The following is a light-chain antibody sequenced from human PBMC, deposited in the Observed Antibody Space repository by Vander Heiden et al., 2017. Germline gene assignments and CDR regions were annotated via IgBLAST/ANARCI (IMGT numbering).Light chain of an antibody. CDR3: QQYKTYPSIT. CDR2: KAS. Sequence: DIAMTQPPSTPSASVGDIVTIICRASQNVSRGLSWFQQKPGKAPKVLIYKASTLKRGVPSRFSGSGSGTEFTLTISSLQPDDFATDYCQQYKTYPSITFGQGTRLDIK. J-gene: IGKJ5*01. CDR1: QNVSRG. V-gene: IGKV1-5*03.